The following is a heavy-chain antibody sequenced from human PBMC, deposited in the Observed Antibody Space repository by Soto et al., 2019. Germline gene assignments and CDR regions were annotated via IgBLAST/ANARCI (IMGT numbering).Heavy chain of an antibody. CDR3: ARYCSSTSCYSYYYYYGMDV. CDR2: ISAYNGNT. J-gene: IGHJ6*02. D-gene: IGHD2-2*02. Sequence: XSVKVSGEASGYTLARYGIGCVRQAPGQDLEWMGWISAYNGNTNYAQKLQGRVTMTTDTSTSTAYMELRSLRSDDTAVYYCARYCSSTSCYSYYYYYGMDVWGQGTTVTVSS. CDR1: GYTLARYG. V-gene: IGHV1-18*04.